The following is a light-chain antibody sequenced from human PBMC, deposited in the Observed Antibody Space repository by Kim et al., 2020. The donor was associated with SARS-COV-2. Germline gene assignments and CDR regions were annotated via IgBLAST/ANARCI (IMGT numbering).Light chain of an antibody. CDR3: QQRSNWPIT. V-gene: IGKV3-11*01. Sequence: EIVLTQSPATLSLSPGERATLSCRASQSVSSNLAWYQQKPGQAPRLLIYDASNRATGIPARFSGSGSGTDFTLTISSLEPEDFAVYYCQQRSNWPITFGQGTLLGIK. J-gene: IGKJ5*01. CDR2: DAS. CDR1: QSVSSN.